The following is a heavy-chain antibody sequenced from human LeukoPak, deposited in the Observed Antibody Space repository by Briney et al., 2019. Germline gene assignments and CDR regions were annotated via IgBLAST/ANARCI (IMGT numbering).Heavy chain of an antibody. CDR1: GGSISSYY. J-gene: IGHJ3*02. D-gene: IGHD6-19*01. CDR2: IYYSGST. Sequence: SETLSLTCTVSGGSISSYYWSWIRQPPGKGLEWIGYIYYSGSTNYNPSLKSRVTISVDTSKNQFSLKLSSVTAADTAVYYCARVKELYSSGWLTNAFDIWGQGTMVTVSS. CDR3: ARVKELYSSGWLTNAFDI. V-gene: IGHV4-59*01.